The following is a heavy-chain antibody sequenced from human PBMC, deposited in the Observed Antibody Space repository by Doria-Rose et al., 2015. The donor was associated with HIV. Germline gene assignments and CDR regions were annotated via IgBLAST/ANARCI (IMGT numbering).Heavy chain of an antibody. CDR3: AKQAVNWFDP. J-gene: IGHJ5*02. Sequence: QVQLVQSGPGLVKPSETLSLTCTVSGGSVASGTPYWDWIRQTPGKGLEWIGTIYYSGTTYYNPSLRGRVTISLHTSKNQYSLKLISVTAADTGVYYCAKQAVNWFDPWGQGTLVTASS. V-gene: IGHV4-39*01. CDR1: GGSVASGTPY. CDR2: IYYSGTT. D-gene: IGHD6-25*01.